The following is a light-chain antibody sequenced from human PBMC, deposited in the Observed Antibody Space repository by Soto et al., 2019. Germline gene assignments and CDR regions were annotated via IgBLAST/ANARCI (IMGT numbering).Light chain of an antibody. V-gene: IGKV1-5*03. J-gene: IGKJ1*01. Sequence: DIQMTQSPSTLSASVGDRVTITCRASQSISNWLAWYQQKPGKAPKLLIYKASSLESGVPSRFSGSGSGTDFTLTISCLQSDDFATYYCQHYNSYSEAFGQGTKVDI. CDR1: QSISNW. CDR2: KAS. CDR3: QHYNSYSEA.